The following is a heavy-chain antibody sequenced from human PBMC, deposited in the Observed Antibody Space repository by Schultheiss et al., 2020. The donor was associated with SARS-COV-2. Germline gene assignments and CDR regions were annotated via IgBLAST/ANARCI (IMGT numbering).Heavy chain of an antibody. D-gene: IGHD5-18*01. V-gene: IGHV4-61*02. CDR3: ARDTAMAYDY. CDR2: IYTSGST. J-gene: IGHJ4*02. Sequence: SETLSLTCTVSGGSISSGGYYWSWIRQPAGKGLEWIGRIYTSGSTNYNPSLKSRVTISVDTSKNQFSLKLSSVTAADTAVYYCARDTAMAYDYWGQGTLVTVSS. CDR1: GGSISSGGYY.